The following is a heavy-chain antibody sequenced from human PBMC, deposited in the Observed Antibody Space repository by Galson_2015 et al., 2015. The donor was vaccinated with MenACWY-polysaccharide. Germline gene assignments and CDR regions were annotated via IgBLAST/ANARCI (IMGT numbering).Heavy chain of an antibody. V-gene: IGHV3-48*03. J-gene: IGHJ4*02. CDR1: GFTFSSYE. CDR2: ISCSGSTK. CDR3: SRVGQYSANYGDD. D-gene: IGHD6-6*01. Sequence: SLRLSCAASGFTFSSYEMNWVRQAPGKGLEWVSYISCSGSTKWYVDSVRGRFTISRDNAKNMLHLQMNGLRGEDTAVYYCSRVGQYSANYGDDWGQGTLVTVSS.